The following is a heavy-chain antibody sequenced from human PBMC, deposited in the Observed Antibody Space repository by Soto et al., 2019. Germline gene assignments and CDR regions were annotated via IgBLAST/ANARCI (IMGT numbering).Heavy chain of an antibody. D-gene: IGHD6-19*01. V-gene: IGHV4-30-2*01. Sequence: PSETLSLTCAVSGGSISSGGYSWSWIRQPPGKGLEWIGYIYHSGSTYYNPSLKSRVTISVDRSKNQFSLKLSSVTAADTAVYYCARVEQWLVRGMDVWGQGTTVTVSS. J-gene: IGHJ6*02. CDR3: ARVEQWLVRGMDV. CDR2: IYHSGST. CDR1: GGSISSGGYS.